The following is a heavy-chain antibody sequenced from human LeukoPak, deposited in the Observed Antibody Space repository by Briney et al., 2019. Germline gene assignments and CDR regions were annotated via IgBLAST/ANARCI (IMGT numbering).Heavy chain of an antibody. CDR2: MSGDGSNV. Sequence: PGGSLRLSCAGSGFTFSSYWMHWVRQVPGKGPVWVSRMSGDGSNVAYADSVEGRFTISRDSAKSTVYLQINNLRAEDTAVYFCVREGLYCSNNVCFRAAFDYWGQGSLVTVSS. V-gene: IGHV3-74*01. CDR3: VREGLYCSNNVCFRAAFDY. CDR1: GFTFSSYW. J-gene: IGHJ4*02. D-gene: IGHD2-2*01.